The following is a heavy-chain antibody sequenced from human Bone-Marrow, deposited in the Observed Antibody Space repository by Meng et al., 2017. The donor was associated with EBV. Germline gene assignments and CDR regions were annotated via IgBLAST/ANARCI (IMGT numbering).Heavy chain of an antibody. Sequence: QLQLPESGPGLVKPSETLSLICTVSGASITTPNYYWGWIRQPPGKGLEWIGTFYSVTTTFYNPSLRSRLAISVDTSKNQFSLRLTSLTAADTAVYYCVRGYDYGDYVDYWGQGTLVTVSS. D-gene: IGHD4-17*01. J-gene: IGHJ4*02. CDR1: GASITTPNYY. CDR2: FYSVTTT. V-gene: IGHV4-39*07. CDR3: VRGYDYGDYVDY.